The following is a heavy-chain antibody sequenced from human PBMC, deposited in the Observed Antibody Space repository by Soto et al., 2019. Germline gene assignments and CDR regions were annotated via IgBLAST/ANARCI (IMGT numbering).Heavy chain of an antibody. J-gene: IGHJ6*02. V-gene: IGHV1-46*01. D-gene: IGHD2-21*01. CDR2: INPSGGST. CDR3: AREASKYSGMDV. CDR1: GYTFTNYY. Sequence: ASVKVSCKASGYTFTNYYMHWVRQAPGQGLEWMGVINPSGGSTTYAQKFQGRVTMTRDTSTSTVYMELSSLISEDTTEYYCAREASKYSGMDVWGQGTTVTVSS.